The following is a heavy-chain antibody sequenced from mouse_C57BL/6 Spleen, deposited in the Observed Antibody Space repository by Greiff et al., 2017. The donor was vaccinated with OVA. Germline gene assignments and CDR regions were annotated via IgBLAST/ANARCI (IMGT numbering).Heavy chain of an antibody. D-gene: IGHD2-1*01. CDR2: IDPSDSET. CDR1: GYTFTSYR. J-gene: IGHJ3*01. V-gene: IGHV1-52*01. CDR3: ASGNFAY. Sequence: QVQLKQSGAELVRPGSSVKLSCKASGYTFTSYRMHWVKQRPIQGLEWIGNIDPSDSETHYNQKFKDKATLTVDKSSSTAYMQLSSLTSEDSAVYYCASGNFAYWGQGTLVTVSA.